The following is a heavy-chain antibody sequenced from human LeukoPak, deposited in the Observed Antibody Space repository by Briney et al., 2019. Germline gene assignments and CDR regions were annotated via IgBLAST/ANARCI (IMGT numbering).Heavy chain of an antibody. D-gene: IGHD1-14*01. Sequence: GASVKVSCKASGYTFTSYGISWVRQAPGQGLEWMGWISAYNGNTNYAQKLQGRVTMTRDTSISTAYMELSRLRSDDTAVYYCARNSWAGMGSRYYMDVWGKGTTVTVSS. CDR2: ISAYNGNT. J-gene: IGHJ6*03. V-gene: IGHV1-18*01. CDR1: GYTFTSYG. CDR3: ARNSWAGMGSRYYMDV.